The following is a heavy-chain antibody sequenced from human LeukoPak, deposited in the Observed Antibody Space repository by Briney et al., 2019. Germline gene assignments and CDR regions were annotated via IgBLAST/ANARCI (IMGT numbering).Heavy chain of an antibody. CDR3: ASRGRDGYNSAYYYYMDV. CDR2: IYTSGST. J-gene: IGHJ6*03. Sequence: SETLSLPCTVSGGSISSGSYYWSWIRQPAGKGLEWIGRIYTSGSTNYNPSLASRDTIYVDTSKNQFSLKLSSVTAADTAVYYCASRGRDGYNSAYYYYMDVWGKGTTDTVSS. CDR1: GGSISSGSYY. D-gene: IGHD5-24*01. V-gene: IGHV4-61*02.